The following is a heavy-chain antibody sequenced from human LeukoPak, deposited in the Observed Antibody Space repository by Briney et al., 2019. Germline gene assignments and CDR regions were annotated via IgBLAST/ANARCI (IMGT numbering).Heavy chain of an antibody. V-gene: IGHV1-69*13. D-gene: IGHD3-22*01. CDR2: IIPIFGTA. Sequence: GASVKVSCKASGGTFSSYAISWVRQAPGQGLEWMGGIIPIFGTANYAQKFQGRVTITADESTSTAYMELSSLRSEDTAVYYCARRSLVYDSSGYYYESFDYWGQGTLVTVSS. CDR1: GGTFSSYA. J-gene: IGHJ4*02. CDR3: ARRSLVYDSSGYYYESFDY.